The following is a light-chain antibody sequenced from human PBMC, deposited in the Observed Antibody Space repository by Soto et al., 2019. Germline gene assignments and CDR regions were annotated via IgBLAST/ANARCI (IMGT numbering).Light chain of an antibody. V-gene: IGLV2-14*01. J-gene: IGLJ3*02. Sequence: QSVLTQPASVSGSPGQSITISCTGTNSDVGGYNYVSWYQQHPGKAPKLMINEVSNRPSGVSDRFSGSKSGNTASLTISGLQAEDEADYYCSSYTSSNTLVVFGGGTKLTVL. CDR1: NSDVGGYNY. CDR2: EVS. CDR3: SSYTSSNTLVV.